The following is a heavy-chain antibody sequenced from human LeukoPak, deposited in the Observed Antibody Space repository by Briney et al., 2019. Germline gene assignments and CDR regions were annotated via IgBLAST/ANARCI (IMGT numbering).Heavy chain of an antibody. V-gene: IGHV4-59*01. J-gene: IGHJ4*02. CDR3: ARGAAGTRDY. D-gene: IGHD6-13*01. CDR1: GGSISGYY. CDR2: IHYSGST. Sequence: SETLSLTCTVSGGSISGYYWSWIRQPPGKGLGWIGYIHYSGSTNYNPSLKSRVTISVDTSKNQFSLKLSSVAAADTAVYYCARGAAGTRDYWGQGTLVTVSS.